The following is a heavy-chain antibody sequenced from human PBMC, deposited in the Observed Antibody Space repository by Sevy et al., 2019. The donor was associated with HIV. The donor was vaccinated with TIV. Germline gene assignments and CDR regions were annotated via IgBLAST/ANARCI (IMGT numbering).Heavy chain of an antibody. J-gene: IGHJ5*02. CDR1: GYTFTGYY. V-gene: IGHV1-2*02. CDR2: INPNSGGT. Sequence: ASVKVSCKASGYTFTGYYMHWVRQAPGQGLEWMGWINPNSGGTNYAQKFQGRVTMTRDTSISTAYMELSRLRSDDTAVYYYARDHLLLWFGELVRRSYNWFDPWGQGTLVTVSS. D-gene: IGHD3-10*01. CDR3: ARDHLLLWFGELVRRSYNWFDP.